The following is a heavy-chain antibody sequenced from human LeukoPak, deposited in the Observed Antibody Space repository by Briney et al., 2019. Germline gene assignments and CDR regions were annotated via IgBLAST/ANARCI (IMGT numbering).Heavy chain of an antibody. J-gene: IGHJ3*02. D-gene: IGHD2-2*02. Sequence: KPSETLSLTCAVSGYSISSGYYWGWIRQPPGKGLEWLGSIYHSGSTYYNPSLKSRVTISVDTSKNQFSLKLSSVTAADTAVYYCARHDVRCSSTSCYTDDAFDIWGQGTMVTVSS. CDR2: IYHSGST. CDR3: ARHDVRCSSTSCYTDDAFDI. V-gene: IGHV4-38-2*01. CDR1: GYSISSGYY.